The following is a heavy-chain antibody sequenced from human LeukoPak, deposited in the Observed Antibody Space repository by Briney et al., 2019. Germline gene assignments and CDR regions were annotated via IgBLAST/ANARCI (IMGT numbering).Heavy chain of an antibody. CDR3: GGFGYEAGVDL. D-gene: IGHD2-15*01. CDR2: IKPDGSET. Sequence: PGGSLRLSCEASGFMFSTYWMTWVRQAPGKGPEWVANIKPDGSETYYVDAVKGRFTISRDNTKNLLYLQMNNLRGEDAAVYHCGGFGYEAGVDLWGQGTLVTVSS. V-gene: IGHV3-7*01. J-gene: IGHJ4*02. CDR1: GFMFSTYW.